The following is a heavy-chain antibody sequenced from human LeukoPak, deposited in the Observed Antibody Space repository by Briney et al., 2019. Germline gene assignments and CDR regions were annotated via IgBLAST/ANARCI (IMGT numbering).Heavy chain of an antibody. CDR2: ISGSGNST. J-gene: IGHJ5*02. V-gene: IGHV3-23*01. Sequence: AGGSLRLSCAASGFTFSSYAMSWVRQAPGKGLEWVSAISGSGNSTYYADSVKGRFTISRDNSKNTLYLQMNSLRAEDTAVYYCAKLGGSLYEGWFDPWGQGTLVTVSS. D-gene: IGHD6-13*01. CDR3: AKLGGSLYEGWFDP. CDR1: GFTFSSYA.